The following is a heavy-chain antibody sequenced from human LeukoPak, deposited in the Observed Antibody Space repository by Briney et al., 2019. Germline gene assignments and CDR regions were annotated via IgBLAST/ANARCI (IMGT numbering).Heavy chain of an antibody. Sequence: AGRSLRLSCAASGFTFSSYGMHWVRQAPGKGLEWVAVIWYDGSNKYYADSVKGRFTISRDNSKNTLYLQMNSLRAEDTAVYYCAREGYYDKHAFDIWGQGTMVTVSS. D-gene: IGHD3-22*01. CDR3: AREGYYDKHAFDI. J-gene: IGHJ3*02. V-gene: IGHV3-33*01. CDR2: IWYDGSNK. CDR1: GFTFSSYG.